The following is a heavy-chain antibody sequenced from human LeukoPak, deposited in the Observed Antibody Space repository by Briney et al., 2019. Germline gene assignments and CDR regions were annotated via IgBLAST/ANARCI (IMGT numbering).Heavy chain of an antibody. CDR2: ISGSGVTT. CDR3: TKSPFSGSYRFED. D-gene: IGHD1-26*01. V-gene: IGHV3-23*01. J-gene: IGHJ4*02. CDR1: GFTFNSYA. Sequence: GGSLRLSCAASGFTFNSYAMTWIRQAPGQGLEWVSVISGSGVTTYYADSVKGRFSISRANSKNTLWLQMSSLRAEDTAVYFCTKSPFSGSYRFEDWGQGTLVTVSS.